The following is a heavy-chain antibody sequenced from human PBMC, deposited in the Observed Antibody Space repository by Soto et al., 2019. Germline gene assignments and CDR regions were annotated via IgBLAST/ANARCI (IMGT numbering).Heavy chain of an antibody. V-gene: IGHV3-9*01. CDR3: AKVEEGSAFDI. CDR2: ISWNSGSI. Sequence: GGSLRLSCAASGFTFDDYAMHWVRQAPGKGLEWVSGISWNSGSIGYADSVKGRFTISRDNAKNSLYLQMNSLRAEDTALYYCAKVEEGSAFDIWGQGTMVTVSS. J-gene: IGHJ3*02. CDR1: GFTFDDYA.